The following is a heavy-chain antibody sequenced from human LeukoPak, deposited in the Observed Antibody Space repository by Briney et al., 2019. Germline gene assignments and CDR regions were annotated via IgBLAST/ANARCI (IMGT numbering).Heavy chain of an antibody. Sequence: GGSLRLSCAASGFTFSSYSMNWVRQAPGKGLEWVSYISSSSSTIYYADSVKGRFTISRDNAKNSLYLQMNSLRAEDTAVYYCARVGRIAVAQVDYWGQGTLVTVSS. CDR3: ARVGRIAVAQVDY. D-gene: IGHD6-19*01. J-gene: IGHJ4*02. CDR1: GFTFSSYS. V-gene: IGHV3-48*04. CDR2: ISSSSSTI.